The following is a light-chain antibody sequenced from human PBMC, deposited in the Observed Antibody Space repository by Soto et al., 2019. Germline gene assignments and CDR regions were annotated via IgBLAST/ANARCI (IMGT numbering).Light chain of an antibody. CDR2: EVN. Sequence: QSALTQPPSASGSPGQSVSISCTGTSSDVGGYNYVSWYQHHPGKAPKLMLYEVNKRPSGVPDRFSGSESGNTASLTVSGLQAEDEADYYCSSYAGSNVVFGGGTKVTVL. CDR3: SSYAGSNVV. CDR1: SSDVGGYNY. J-gene: IGLJ2*01. V-gene: IGLV2-8*01.